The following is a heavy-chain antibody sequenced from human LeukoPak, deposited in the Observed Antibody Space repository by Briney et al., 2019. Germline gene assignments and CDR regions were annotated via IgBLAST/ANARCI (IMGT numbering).Heavy chain of an antibody. CDR3: ARSYSYGPERFDP. Sequence: SETLSLTCTVSGGSISSGSYYWSWIRQPAGKGLEWIGRIYTSGSTNYNPSLESRVTISVDTSKNQFSLKLSSVTDADTAVYYCARSYSYGPERFDPWGQGTLVTVSS. D-gene: IGHD5-18*01. CDR1: GGSISSGSYY. V-gene: IGHV4-61*02. J-gene: IGHJ5*02. CDR2: IYTSGST.